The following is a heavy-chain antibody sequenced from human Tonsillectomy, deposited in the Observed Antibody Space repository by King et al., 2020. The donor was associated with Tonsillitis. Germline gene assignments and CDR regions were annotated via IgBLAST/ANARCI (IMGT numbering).Heavy chain of an antibody. Sequence: VQLVESGGGVVQPGRSLRLSCTASGFDFNSYPMHWVRQAPGKGLKWVAVISFDGNNKYYADSVKGRFTISRDSSRNTLYLQMNSLRVEDMAVYYCARPGSTSWPPHTFDIWGQGTMVIVSS. V-gene: IGHV3-30*01. CDR1: GFDFNSYP. D-gene: IGHD6-13*01. CDR3: ARPGSTSWPPHTFDI. J-gene: IGHJ3*02. CDR2: ISFDGNNK.